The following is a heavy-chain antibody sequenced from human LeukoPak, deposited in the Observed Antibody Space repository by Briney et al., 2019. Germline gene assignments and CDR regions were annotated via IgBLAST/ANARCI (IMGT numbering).Heavy chain of an antibody. CDR2: IRTKANNYAT. CDR3: ARPSQYGSGTDYYFDS. J-gene: IGHJ4*02. V-gene: IGHV3-73*01. D-gene: IGHD3-10*01. CDR1: GFMFSGSP. Sequence: GGSLKLSCAASGFMFSGSPMHWVRQASGKGLVWVGHIRTKANNYATIYAASVKGRFTISRDDSKNTAYLQMNSLKTEDTAVYYCARPSQYGSGTDYYFDSWGQGTLVTVSS.